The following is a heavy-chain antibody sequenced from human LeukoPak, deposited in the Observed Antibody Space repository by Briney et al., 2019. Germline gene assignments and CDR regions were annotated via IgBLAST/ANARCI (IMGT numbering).Heavy chain of an antibody. CDR3: AREGTAMTTNFDY. CDR2: INPNSGGT. J-gene: IGHJ4*02. Sequence: ASVKVSCKASGYTLTGYYMHWVRQAPGQGLEWMGWINPNSGGTNYAQKFQGRVTMTRDTSISTAYMELSRLRSDDTAVYYCAREGTAMTTNFDYWGQGTLVTVSS. CDR1: GYTLTGYY. D-gene: IGHD5-18*01. V-gene: IGHV1-2*02.